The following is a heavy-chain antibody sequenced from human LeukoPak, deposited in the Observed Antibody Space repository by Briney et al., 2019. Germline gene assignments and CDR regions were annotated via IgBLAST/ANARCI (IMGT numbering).Heavy chain of an antibody. J-gene: IGHJ5*02. CDR3: ARAENSGSGGLDP. CDR1: GFTFNIYS. V-gene: IGHV3-21*01. Sequence: GGSLRLSCAASGFTFNIYSMNWVRQAPGKGQEWVSRITSSSHYIYYADSVKGRFTISRENAKNSLYLDMSSLRADDTAVYYCARAENSGSGGLDPWGQGTLVTVSS. D-gene: IGHD2-15*01. CDR2: ITSSSHYI.